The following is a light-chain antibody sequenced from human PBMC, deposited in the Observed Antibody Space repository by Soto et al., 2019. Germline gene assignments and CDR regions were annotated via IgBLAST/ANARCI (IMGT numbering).Light chain of an antibody. V-gene: IGKV4-1*01. CDR1: QSVLYSSNNKNY. CDR2: WAS. Sequence: DIVMTQSPDSLAVSLGERATINCKSSQSVLYSSNNKNYLAWYQQKPGQPPKLLIYWASTRESGVPDRLSGSGSGTDFTLTISSLQAEDVAVYYCQQYYLTPQTFGQVTKVEIK. J-gene: IGKJ1*01. CDR3: QQYYLTPQT.